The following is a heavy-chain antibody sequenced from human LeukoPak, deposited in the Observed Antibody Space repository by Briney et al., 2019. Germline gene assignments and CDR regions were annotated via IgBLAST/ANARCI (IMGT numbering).Heavy chain of an antibody. Sequence: GGSLRLSCAASGFTFSDSWMSWVRQAPGKGLEWVANTNQDGSAKGYVDSLKGRFTISRDNARNSLYLQMSSLRPEDTAVYYCATYTHWVAGDVWGQGTTVTVSS. CDR2: TNQDGSAK. J-gene: IGHJ6*02. D-gene: IGHD3-16*01. CDR3: ATYTHWVAGDV. V-gene: IGHV3-7*01. CDR1: GFTFSDSW.